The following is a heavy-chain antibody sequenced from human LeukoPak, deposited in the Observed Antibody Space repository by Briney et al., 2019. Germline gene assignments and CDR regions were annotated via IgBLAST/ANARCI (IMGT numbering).Heavy chain of an antibody. J-gene: IGHJ5*02. Sequence: SETLSLTCAVYGGAFSGYSGSWIRQPPGKGLEWIGYFYYTGKTYYNPSLKSRVTISVDTSKNQLSLKLTSVTAADTAVYYCARGGDSSGYEGRFDPWGQGTLVTVSS. CDR1: GGAFSGYS. CDR2: FYYTGKT. CDR3: ARGGDSSGYEGRFDP. V-gene: IGHV4-30-4*07. D-gene: IGHD3-22*01.